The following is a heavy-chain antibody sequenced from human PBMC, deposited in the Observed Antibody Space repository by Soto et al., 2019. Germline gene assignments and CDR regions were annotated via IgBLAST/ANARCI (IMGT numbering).Heavy chain of an antibody. CDR1: GFTFSNAW. D-gene: IGHD3-22*01. Sequence: PGGSLRLSCAASGFTFSNAWMNWVRQAPGKGLEWVGRIKSKTDGGTTDYAAPVKGRFTISRDDSKNTLYLQMNSLKTEDTAVYYCTTANYDRSGEKTYYYYYGMDVWGQGTTVTVSS. V-gene: IGHV3-15*07. J-gene: IGHJ6*02. CDR2: IKSKTDGGTT. CDR3: TTANYDRSGEKTYYYYYGMDV.